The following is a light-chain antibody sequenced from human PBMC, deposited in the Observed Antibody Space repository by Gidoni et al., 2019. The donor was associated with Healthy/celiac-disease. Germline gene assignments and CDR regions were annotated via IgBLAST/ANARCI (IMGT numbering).Light chain of an antibody. V-gene: IGKV3-11*01. CDR1: QSVSSY. CDR3: QQRSNWPPPT. CDR2: DAS. J-gene: IGKJ4*01. Sequence: EIVLTQSPATLSLSAGERATRSCRASQSVSSYLAWYQQKPGKAPRLLIYDASNSATGIPARCSGSGSGTDFTLTISSLEPEDFAVYYCQQRSNWPPPTFGGGTKVEIK.